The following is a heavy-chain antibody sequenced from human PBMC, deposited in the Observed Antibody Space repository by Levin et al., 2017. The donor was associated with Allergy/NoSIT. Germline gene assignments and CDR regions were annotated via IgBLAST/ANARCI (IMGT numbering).Heavy chain of an antibody. CDR2: INPNSGGT. CDR1: GYTFTGYY. D-gene: IGHD6-19*01. CDR3: ARAHLLSSAKVAGTIDY. Sequence: GESLKISCKASGYTFTGYYMHWVRQAPGQGLEWMGRINPNSGGTNYAQKFQGRVTMTRDTSISTAYMELSRLRSDDTAVYYCARAHLLSSAKVAGTIDYWGQGTLVTVSS. J-gene: IGHJ4*02. V-gene: IGHV1-2*06.